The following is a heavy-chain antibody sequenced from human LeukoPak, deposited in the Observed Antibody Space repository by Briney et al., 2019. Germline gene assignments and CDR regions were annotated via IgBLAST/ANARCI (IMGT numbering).Heavy chain of an antibody. V-gene: IGHV4-59*01. J-gene: IGHJ5*02. CDR3: AREGCSSTSCYPGEKNWFDP. Sequence: SETLSLTCTVSGGSISSYYWSPIRQPPGKGLEWIGYIYYSGSTNYNPSLKSRVTISVDPSKNQFSLKLSSVTAADAAVYYCAREGCSSTSCYPGEKNWFDPWGQGTLVSVSS. D-gene: IGHD2-2*01. CDR2: IYYSGST. CDR1: GGSISSYY.